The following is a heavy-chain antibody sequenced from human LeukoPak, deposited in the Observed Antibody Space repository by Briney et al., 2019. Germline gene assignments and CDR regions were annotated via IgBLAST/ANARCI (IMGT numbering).Heavy chain of an antibody. CDR3: LQDRSGRWLANDAFPI. J-gene: IGHJ3*02. CDR2: ISSNGGST. CDR1: SFTFRHYA. D-gene: IGHD6-19*01. Sequence: GGSLRLSCSASSFTFRHYAIHWVRQAPGKGLEYVSAISSNGGSTYYAESVKGRFTISRDNSKYTPYLQMSSLRAEDTAVYYCLQDRSGRWLANDAFPIWPQGTMVTVSS. V-gene: IGHV3-64D*09.